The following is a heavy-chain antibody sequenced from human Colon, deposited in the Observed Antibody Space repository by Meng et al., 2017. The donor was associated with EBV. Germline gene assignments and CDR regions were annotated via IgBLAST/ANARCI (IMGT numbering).Heavy chain of an antibody. V-gene: IGHV4-30-2*01. CDR1: GDSVTNGGYS. CDR2: IYHSGST. J-gene: IGHJ4*02. Sequence: QLRLQESGSGLVKPSQTLSLTCVVSGDSVTNGGYSWSWIRQPPGKGLEWIGYIYHSGSTKYNPSLKRRVTISVDTSKNQFSLKLSSVTAADTAVYYCARDTSTWGNKGLDHWGQGILVTVSS. CDR3: ARDTSTWGNKGLDH. D-gene: IGHD7-27*01.